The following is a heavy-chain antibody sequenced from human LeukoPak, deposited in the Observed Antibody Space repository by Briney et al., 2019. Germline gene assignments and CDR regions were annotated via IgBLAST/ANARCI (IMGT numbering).Heavy chain of an antibody. CDR3: AKDPQDSSGYFPVGTFDY. CDR1: GFTFSSYA. D-gene: IGHD3-22*01. V-gene: IGHV3-23*01. CDR2: ISGSGGST. J-gene: IGHJ4*02. Sequence: GGSLRLSCAASGFTFSSYAMSWVRQAPGKGLEWVSSISGSGGSTYYADSVKGRFTISRDNSKNTVYLQMNSLRAEDTAVYYCAKDPQDSSGYFPVGTFDYWGQGTLVTVSS.